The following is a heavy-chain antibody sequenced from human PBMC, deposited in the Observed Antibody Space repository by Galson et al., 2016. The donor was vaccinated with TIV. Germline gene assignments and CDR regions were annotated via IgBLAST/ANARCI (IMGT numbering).Heavy chain of an antibody. CDR3: TKVPSSGFSDYYGLDV. V-gene: IGHV3-23*01. Sequence: SLRLSCAASGFTFSSYALTWVRQAPGKGLEWVSAITGGGGSSYYADSVKGRFTISRDNSKNTLFLQMNSLRAEDTAVYYCTKVPSSGFSDYYGLDVWGQGTTVTVSS. J-gene: IGHJ6*02. CDR1: GFTFSSYA. D-gene: IGHD3-22*01. CDR2: ITGGGGSS.